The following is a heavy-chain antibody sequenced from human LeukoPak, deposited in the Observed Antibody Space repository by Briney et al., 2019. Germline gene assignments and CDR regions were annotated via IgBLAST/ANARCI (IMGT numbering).Heavy chain of an antibody. V-gene: IGHV4-30-4*08. J-gene: IGHJ4*02. CDR1: GGSMSSGDYY. Sequence: SGTLSLTCTVAGGSMSSGDYYWSWIRQPPGKGLEWIGYIYYSGNTYYNPSLERRVTISVDTSKNQFSLKLNSVTAADTAVYYCARVRGYSGYDVLYFFDYWGQGTLATVSS. D-gene: IGHD5-12*01. CDR2: IYYSGNT. CDR3: ARVRGYSGYDVLYFFDY.